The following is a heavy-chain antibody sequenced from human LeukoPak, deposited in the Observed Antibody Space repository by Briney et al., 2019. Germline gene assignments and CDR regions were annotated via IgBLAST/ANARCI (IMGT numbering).Heavy chain of an antibody. V-gene: IGHV3-43*02. Sequence: GALRLSCAASGFTIGPYAMYWVRQGPGRGLEWVSVIRADGSGTFYADSVRGRFTTSRDNSKNSLYLQMNSLTSEDTALYYCATWAFYHNLDVWGQGTTVIVSS. D-gene: IGHD2/OR15-2a*01. CDR2: IRADGSGT. CDR1: GFTIGPYA. J-gene: IGHJ6*02. CDR3: ATWAFYHNLDV.